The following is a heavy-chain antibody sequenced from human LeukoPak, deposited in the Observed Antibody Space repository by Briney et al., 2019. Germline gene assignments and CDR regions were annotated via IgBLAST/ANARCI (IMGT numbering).Heavy chain of an antibody. CDR1: GYTFTSYG. CDR3: ARGGLYSSSWNDAFDI. Sequence: ASVKVSCKASGYTFTSYGISWVRQAPGQGPEWMGWISGYNGNTDYAQKLQGRVTMTTDTSTRIVYMELRSLRSDGTAVYYCARGGLYSSSWNDAFDIWGQGTMVTVSS. J-gene: IGHJ3*02. D-gene: IGHD6-13*01. CDR2: ISGYNGNT. V-gene: IGHV1-18*01.